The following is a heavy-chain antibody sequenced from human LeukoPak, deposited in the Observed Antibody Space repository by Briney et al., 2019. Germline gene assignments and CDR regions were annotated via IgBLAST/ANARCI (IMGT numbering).Heavy chain of an antibody. CDR3: ARDYGRAIAAAGRI. V-gene: IGHV3-43*02. Sequence: PGGSLRLSCVASGFTFDDYAMHWVRQAPGKGLEWVSLISGDGGTTNYADSVKGRFTISRDSSKNSLYLQMNSLRTEDTALYYCARDYGRAIAAAGRIWGQGTLVTVSS. CDR2: ISGDGGTT. CDR1: GFTFDDYA. J-gene: IGHJ4*02. D-gene: IGHD6-13*01.